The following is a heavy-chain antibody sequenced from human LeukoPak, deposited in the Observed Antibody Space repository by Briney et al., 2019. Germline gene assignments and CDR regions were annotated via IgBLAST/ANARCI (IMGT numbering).Heavy chain of an antibody. CDR3: AKDLDYGDYSFDY. CDR2: ISGSGGST. V-gene: IGHV3-23*01. D-gene: IGHD4-17*01. J-gene: IGHJ4*02. CDR1: GFTFSSYA. Sequence: GGSLRLSFAASGFTFSSYAMSWVRQAPGKGLEWVSAISGSGGSTYYADSVKGRFTISRDNSKNTLYLQMDSLRAEDTAVYYCAKDLDYGDYSFDYWGQGTLVTVSS.